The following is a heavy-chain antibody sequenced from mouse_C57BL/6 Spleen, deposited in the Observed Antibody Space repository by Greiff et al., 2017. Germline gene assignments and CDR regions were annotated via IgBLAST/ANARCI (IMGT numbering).Heavy chain of an antibody. CDR1: GYTFTSYW. Sequence: VQLQQPGAELVKPGASVKLSCKASGYTFTSYWMHWVKQRPGQGLEWIGMIHPNSGSTNYNEKFKSKATLTVDKSSSTAYMQLSSLTSEDSAVYYCARGNYRYYYAMDYWGQGTSVTVSS. CDR2: IHPNSGST. D-gene: IGHD2-1*01. CDR3: ARGNYRYYYAMDY. V-gene: IGHV1-64*01. J-gene: IGHJ4*01.